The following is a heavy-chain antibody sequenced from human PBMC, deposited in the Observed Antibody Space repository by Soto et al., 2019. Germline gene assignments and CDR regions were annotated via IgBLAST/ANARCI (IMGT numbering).Heavy chain of an antibody. V-gene: IGHV3-23*01. CDR1: GFTFSSYA. J-gene: IGHJ6*02. Sequence: EVQLLESGGGLVQPGGSLRLSCAASGFTFSSYAMSWVRQAPGKGLEWVSAISGSGGSTYYADSVKGRFTISRDNSKNPLYLQMNSLRAEDTAVYYGAKGGYGDYVGYYYGMDVWGQGTTVTVSS. D-gene: IGHD4-17*01. CDR3: AKGGYGDYVGYYYGMDV. CDR2: ISGSGGST.